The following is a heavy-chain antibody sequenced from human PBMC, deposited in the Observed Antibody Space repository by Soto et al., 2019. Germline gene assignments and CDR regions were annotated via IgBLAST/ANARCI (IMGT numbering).Heavy chain of an antibody. D-gene: IGHD1-26*01. CDR2: IYYSGST. CDR3: ARGMGATDY. V-gene: IGHV4-59*01. CDR1: GGSISSYY. J-gene: IGHJ4*02. Sequence: PSETLSLTCTVSGGSISSYYWSWIRQPPGKGLEWIGYIYYSGSTNYNPSLKSRVTISVDTSKNQFSLKLSSVTAADTAVYYCARGMGATDYWGQGTLVTVSS.